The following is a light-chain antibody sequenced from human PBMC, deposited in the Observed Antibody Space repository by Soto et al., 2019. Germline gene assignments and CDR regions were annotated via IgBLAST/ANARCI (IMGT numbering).Light chain of an antibody. Sequence: EIVLTQSPATLSLSPGERATLSCRASQSISSYLAWYQQKPGHTPRLLIYDASNRATGIPARCSGSGSGTDFTLTISSLEPEDFAVYYCQQRTNWPVTFGPGTTVDVK. CDR3: QQRTNWPVT. V-gene: IGKV3-11*01. J-gene: IGKJ3*01. CDR1: QSISSY. CDR2: DAS.